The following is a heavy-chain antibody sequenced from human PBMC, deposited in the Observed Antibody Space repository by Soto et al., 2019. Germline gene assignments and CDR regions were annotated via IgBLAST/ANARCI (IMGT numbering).Heavy chain of an antibody. D-gene: IGHD4-17*01. Sequence: QVQLVESGGGVVQPGRSLRLSCAPSGFTFSSYAMHWVRQAPGKGLDWVAVISYDGSNKYYADSVKGRFTISRDNSKNNGYLQRTSLRAQDRAVYYCASEGTEYGDYDGMDVWCEGTTVIVSS. CDR1: GFTFSSYA. V-gene: IGHV3-30*14. CDR3: ASEGTEYGDYDGMDV. CDR2: ISYDGSNK. J-gene: IGHJ6*04.